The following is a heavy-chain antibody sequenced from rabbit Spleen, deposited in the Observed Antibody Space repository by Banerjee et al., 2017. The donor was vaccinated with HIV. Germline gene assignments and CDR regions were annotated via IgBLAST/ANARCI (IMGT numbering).Heavy chain of an antibody. Sequence: QEQLVESGGGLVKPEGSLTLSCKASGFSFSDRDVMCWVRQAPGKGLQWIACINTYTGKPVYATWAKGRFTISRTSSTTVTLQMTSLTAADRATYFCARDLVGVIGWNFYLWGPGTLVTVS. CDR2: INTYTGKP. V-gene: IGHV1S45*01. CDR3: ARDLVGVIGWNFYL. CDR1: GFSFSDRDV. J-gene: IGHJ4*01. D-gene: IGHD1-1*01.